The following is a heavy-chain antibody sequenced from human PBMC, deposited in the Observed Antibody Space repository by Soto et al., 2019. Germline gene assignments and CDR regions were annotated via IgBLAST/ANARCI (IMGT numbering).Heavy chain of an antibody. D-gene: IGHD3-22*01. Sequence: PSETLSLTCAVYGGSFSGYYWSWIRQPPGKGLEWIGEINHSGSTNYNPSLKSRVTISVDTSKNQFSLKLSSVTAADTAVYYCARGGTISGYYRLHNKSFDYWGQGTLVTVSS. CDR2: INHSGST. CDR3: ARGGTISGYYRLHNKSFDY. J-gene: IGHJ4*02. V-gene: IGHV4-34*01. CDR1: GGSFSGYY.